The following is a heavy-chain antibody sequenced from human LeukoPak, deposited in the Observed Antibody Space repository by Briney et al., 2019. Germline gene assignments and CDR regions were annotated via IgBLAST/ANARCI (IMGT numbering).Heavy chain of an antibody. CDR3: ARVGYYDSSGYYFLSDYNWFDP. CDR2: IYYSGST. D-gene: IGHD3-22*01. J-gene: IGHJ5*02. V-gene: IGHV4-59*01. CDR1: GGSFSGYY. Sequence: PSETLSLICAVYGGSFSGYYWSWIRQPPGKGLEWIGYIYYSGSTNYNPSLKSRVTISVDTSKNQFSLKLSSVTAADTAVYYCARVGYYDSSGYYFLSDYNWFDPWGQGTLVTVSS.